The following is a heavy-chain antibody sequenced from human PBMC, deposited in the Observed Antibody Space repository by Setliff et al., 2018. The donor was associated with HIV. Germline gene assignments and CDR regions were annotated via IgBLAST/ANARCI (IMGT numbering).Heavy chain of an antibody. CDR1: GYAFFSYD. V-gene: IGHV1-3*01. Sequence: AAVQVSCKPSGYAFFSYDLHWVRQDPGQSFEWMGWINAGTGDTQYSQKFHHRVTMTRDRSASTAYMELTGLTPADTALYFCARGPDVRTGDSDFDIWGQGTKVTVSS. CDR2: INAGTGDT. CDR3: ARGPDVRTGDSDFDI. D-gene: IGHD5-12*01. J-gene: IGHJ3*02.